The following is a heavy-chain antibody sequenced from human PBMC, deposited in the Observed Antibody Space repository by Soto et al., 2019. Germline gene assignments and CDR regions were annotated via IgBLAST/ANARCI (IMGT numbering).Heavy chain of an antibody. CDR1: GGSISSYY. CDR3: ARGKQAWPNYYIYDMDD. J-gene: IGHJ6*02. Sequence: PSETLSLTCTVSGGSISSYYWSWIRQPAGKGLEWIGRIYTSGSTNYNPSLKSRVTMSVDTSKNQFSLQLSSVTAADTAVYYCARGKQAWPNYYIYDMDDWGQGTTVTVSS. V-gene: IGHV4-4*07. CDR2: IYTSGST. D-gene: IGHD5-12*01.